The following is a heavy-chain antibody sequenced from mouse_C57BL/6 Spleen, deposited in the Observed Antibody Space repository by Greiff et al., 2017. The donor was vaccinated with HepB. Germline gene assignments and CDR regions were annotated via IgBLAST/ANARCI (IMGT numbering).Heavy chain of an antibody. CDR2: ISSGGSYT. Sequence: DVQLQESGGDLVKPGGSLKLSCAASGFTFSSYGMSWVRQTPDKRLEWVATISSGGSYTYYPDSVKGRFTISRDNAKNTLYLQMSSLKSEDTAMYYCARHGGKFFDYWGQGTTLTVSS. CDR1: GFTFSSYG. J-gene: IGHJ2*01. V-gene: IGHV5-6*01. CDR3: ARHGGKFFDY.